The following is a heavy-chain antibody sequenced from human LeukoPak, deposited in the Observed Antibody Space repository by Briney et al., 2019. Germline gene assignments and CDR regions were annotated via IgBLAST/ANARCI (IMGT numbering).Heavy chain of an antibody. V-gene: IGHV3-21*01. CDR3: ARDREGFGESYFDY. J-gene: IGHJ4*02. D-gene: IGHD3-10*01. CDR2: ISTSSSYI. CDR1: GFTFSSYA. Sequence: GGSLRLSCAASGFTFSSYAVSWVRQAPGKGLEWVSFISTSSSYIYYADSVKGRFTISRDNAKNSLYLQMNSLRAEDTAMYYCARDREGFGESYFDYWGQGTLVTVSS.